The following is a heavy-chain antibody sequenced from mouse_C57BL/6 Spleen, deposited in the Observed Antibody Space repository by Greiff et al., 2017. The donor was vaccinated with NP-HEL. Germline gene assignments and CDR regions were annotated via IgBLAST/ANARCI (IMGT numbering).Heavy chain of an antibody. CDR3: ARSGGSSYGYFDV. CDR2: IYPGSGNT. D-gene: IGHD1-1*01. Sequence: VQLQQSGAELVRPGASVKLSCKASGYTFTDYYINWVKQRPGQGLEWIARIYPGSGNTYYNEKFKGKATLTAEKSSSTAYMQLSSLTSEDSAVYFCARSGGSSYGYFDVWGTGTTVTVSS. CDR1: GYTFTDYY. V-gene: IGHV1-76*01. J-gene: IGHJ1*03.